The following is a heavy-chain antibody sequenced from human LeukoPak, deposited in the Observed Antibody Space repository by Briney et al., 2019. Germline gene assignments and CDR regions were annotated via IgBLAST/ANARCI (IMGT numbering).Heavy chain of an antibody. Sequence: GASVKVSCKASGYTFSGHYLHWVRQAPGQGLEWMGRINPNTGVTQYTENFQGRVTMTGDTSISTAYMELNGLRSDDTAIYYCARXWIQLFTPDFDLWGQGTLVTVSS. CDR3: ARXWIQLFTPDFDL. CDR1: GYTFSGHY. J-gene: IGHJ4*02. V-gene: IGHV1-2*06. CDR2: INPNTGVT. D-gene: IGHD5-18*01.